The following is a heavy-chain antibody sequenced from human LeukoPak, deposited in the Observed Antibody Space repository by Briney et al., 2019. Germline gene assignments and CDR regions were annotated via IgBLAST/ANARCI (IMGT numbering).Heavy chain of an antibody. Sequence: PGGSLRLSCAASGFTFSRHGMHWVRQAPGKGLEWVAVIWYDGSNKYYADSVKGRFTISRDSSKNTLYLQMNSLRAEDTAVYYCARVFLMVRGVIQMRCPFDYWGQGTLVTVSS. J-gene: IGHJ4*02. CDR1: GFTFSRHG. CDR3: ARVFLMVRGVIQMRCPFDY. V-gene: IGHV3-33*01. CDR2: IWYDGSNK. D-gene: IGHD3-10*01.